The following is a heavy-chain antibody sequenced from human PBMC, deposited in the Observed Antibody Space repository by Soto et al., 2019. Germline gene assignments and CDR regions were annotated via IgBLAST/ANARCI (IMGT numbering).Heavy chain of an antibody. CDR3: TRVIDWNYIGSDY. V-gene: IGHV3-49*04. CDR2: IRSKADGGTT. CDR1: GFTFGDYA. J-gene: IGHJ4*02. D-gene: IGHD1-7*01. Sequence: PGGSLRLSCTASGFTFGDYAMSWVRQAPGKGLEWVGFIRSKADGGTTEYAASVKGRFTISRDDSILIAYLQMNSLKSEDTAVYYCTRVIDWNYIGSDYWGQGTLVTVSS.